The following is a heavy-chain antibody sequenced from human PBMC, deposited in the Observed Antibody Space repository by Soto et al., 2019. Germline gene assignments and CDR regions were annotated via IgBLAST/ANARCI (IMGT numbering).Heavy chain of an antibody. J-gene: IGHJ6*03. V-gene: IGHV3-30*18. Sequence: GGSLRLSCAASEFTFSSYGMHWVRQAPGKGLEWVAVISYDGSNKYYADSVKGRFTISRDNSKNTLYLQMNSLRAEDTAVYYCAKGSCSSTSCYLFDVYYYMDVWGKGTTVTVSS. CDR1: EFTFSSYG. D-gene: IGHD2-2*01. CDR3: AKGSCSSTSCYLFDVYYYMDV. CDR2: ISYDGSNK.